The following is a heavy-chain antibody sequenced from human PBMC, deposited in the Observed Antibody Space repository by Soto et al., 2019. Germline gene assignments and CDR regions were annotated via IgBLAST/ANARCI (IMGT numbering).Heavy chain of an antibody. D-gene: IGHD3-16*01. V-gene: IGHV1-8*01. Sequence: ASVKVSCKXSGYSFTNNDVSWVRQATGQGLEWMGWMNPGSGDTGYAQKFQGRVTMTRDISIATAYMELSSLRSDDTAIYYCARMATFGSLNWFDPWGQGTLVTVSS. CDR1: GYSFTNND. CDR2: MNPGSGDT. CDR3: ARMATFGSLNWFDP. J-gene: IGHJ5*02.